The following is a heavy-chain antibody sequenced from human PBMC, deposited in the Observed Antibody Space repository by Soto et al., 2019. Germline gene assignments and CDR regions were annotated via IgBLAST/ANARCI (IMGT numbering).Heavy chain of an antibody. CDR3: VRDKAVAGGNYYYYGMDV. CDR2: ISYDGSNK. J-gene: IGHJ6*02. CDR1: GFSFSNYA. Sequence: GGSLRLSCAASGFSFSNYAINWVRQAPGKGLEWVAVISYDGSNKYFADSVKGRFTISRDNSKNTLFLQMNSLRAEDTAVYHCVRDKAVAGGNYYYYGMDVWGQGTTVTVSS. D-gene: IGHD6-19*01. V-gene: IGHV3-30-3*01.